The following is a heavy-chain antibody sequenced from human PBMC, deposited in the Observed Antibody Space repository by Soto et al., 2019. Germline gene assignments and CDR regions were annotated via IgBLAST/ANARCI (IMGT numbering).Heavy chain of an antibody. Sequence: PSETLSLSCTASGFTFGYYWMSWVRQAPGKGLEWLATIKLDASEKKYVDSVKGRFTISRDNAKNSVYLQMDSLRAEDTAVYYCARDRESLSYWGQGTLVTVSS. CDR1: GFTFGYYW. J-gene: IGHJ4*02. V-gene: IGHV3-7*01. CDR2: IKLDASEK. CDR3: ARDRESLSY.